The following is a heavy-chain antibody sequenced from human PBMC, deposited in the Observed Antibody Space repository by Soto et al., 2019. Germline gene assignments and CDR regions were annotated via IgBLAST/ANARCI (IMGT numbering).Heavy chain of an antibody. CDR3: ARGYCSSTSCQYYFDY. D-gene: IGHD2-2*01. CDR1: GYTFTGYA. J-gene: IGHJ4*02. CDR2: INGGNGDT. Sequence: ASVKVSCKASGYTFTGYAIHWVRQAPGQRLEWMGWINGGNGDTKYSQKFQGRVTITRGTSASTAYMELTSLGSEDTAIYHCARGYCSSTSCQYYFDYWGQGTLVTVSS. V-gene: IGHV1-3*01.